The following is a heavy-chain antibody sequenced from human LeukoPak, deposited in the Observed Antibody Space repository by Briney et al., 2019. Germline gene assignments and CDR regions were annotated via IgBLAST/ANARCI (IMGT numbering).Heavy chain of an antibody. CDR2: INPSGGST. CDR1: GYTFTSYY. CDR3: ARVGITIFGVVTHNWFDP. Sequence: GASVKVSCKASGYTFTSYYMHWVRQAPGQGLEWMGIINPSGGSTSYAQKFQGRVTMTRDTSTSTVYMELRSLRSDDTAVYYCARVGITIFGVVTHNWFDPWGQGTLVTVSS. J-gene: IGHJ5*02. D-gene: IGHD3-3*01. V-gene: IGHV1-46*01.